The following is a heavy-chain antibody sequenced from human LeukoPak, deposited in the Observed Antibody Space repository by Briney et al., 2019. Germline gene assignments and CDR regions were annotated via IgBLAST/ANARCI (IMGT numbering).Heavy chain of an antibody. CDR1: GGSISNYY. D-gene: IGHD4-23*01. V-gene: IGHV4-59*01. Sequence: SETLSLTCTVSGGSISNYYWIWIRQPPGKGLEWIAYIYFTGSANYNPSLKSRVTISVDTSENQFSLKLSSVTAADTAVYYCARVSSDYGGNGAFDIWGQGTMVTVSS. CDR3: ARVSSDYGGNGAFDI. CDR2: IYFTGSA. J-gene: IGHJ3*02.